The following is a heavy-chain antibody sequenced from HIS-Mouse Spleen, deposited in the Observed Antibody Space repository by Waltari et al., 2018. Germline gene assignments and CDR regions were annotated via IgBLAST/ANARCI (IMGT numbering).Heavy chain of an antibody. CDR2: ISYDGSNK. D-gene: IGHD1-26*01. Sequence: QVQLVESGGGVVQPGRSLRLSCAASGFTFSSYGMPWVRQAPGKGRESVAVISYDGSNKYYADSVKGRFTISRDNSKNTLYLQMNSLRAEDTAVYYCAKDRGSPLYFDYWGQGTLVTVSS. CDR1: GFTFSSYG. J-gene: IGHJ4*02. CDR3: AKDRGSPLYFDY. V-gene: IGHV3-30*18.